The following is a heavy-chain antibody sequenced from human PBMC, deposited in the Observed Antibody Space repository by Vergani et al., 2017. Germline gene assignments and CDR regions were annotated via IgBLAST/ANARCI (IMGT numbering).Heavy chain of an antibody. J-gene: IGHJ3*02. CDR1: GYTFTGYY. CDR3: ARDRQRSSGWFDGTERDAFDI. D-gene: IGHD6-19*01. V-gene: IGHV1-2*02. CDR2: INPNSGGT. Sequence: QVQLVQSGAEVKKPGASVKVSCKASGYTFTGYYMHWVRQAPGQGLEWMGWINPNSGGTNYAQKFQGRVTMTRDTSISTAYMELNSLRAEDTAVYYCARDRQRSSGWFDGTERDAFDIWGQGTMVTVSS.